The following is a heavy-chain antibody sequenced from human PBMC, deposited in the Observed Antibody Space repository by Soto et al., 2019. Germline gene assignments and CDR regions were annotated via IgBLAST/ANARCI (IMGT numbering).Heavy chain of an antibody. CDR3: ARERVKSSSSWPYYYYYGMDV. CDR2: ISSSGSTI. CDR1: GFTFIDYY. Sequence: PGGSLRLSCAASGFTFIDYYMSWIRQAPGKGLEWVSYISSSGSTIYYADSVKGRFTISRDNAKNSLYLQMNSLRAEDTAVYYCARERVKSSSSWPYYYYYGMDVWGQGTTVTVSS. D-gene: IGHD6-13*01. V-gene: IGHV3-11*01. J-gene: IGHJ6*02.